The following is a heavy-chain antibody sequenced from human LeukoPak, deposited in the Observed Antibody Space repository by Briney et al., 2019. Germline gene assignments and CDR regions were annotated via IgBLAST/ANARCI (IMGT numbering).Heavy chain of an antibody. Sequence: PSETLSLTCTVSGGSISPYYWSWIRQPPGKGLEWIGYIYYSGTTNYNPSLKSRVTMSVDTSNNHLSPRLTSVTAADTALYYCARHSYNYYGLDVWGQGTTITVSS. CDR2: IYYSGTT. CDR1: GGSISPYY. J-gene: IGHJ6*02. V-gene: IGHV4-59*08. CDR3: ARHSYNYYGLDV.